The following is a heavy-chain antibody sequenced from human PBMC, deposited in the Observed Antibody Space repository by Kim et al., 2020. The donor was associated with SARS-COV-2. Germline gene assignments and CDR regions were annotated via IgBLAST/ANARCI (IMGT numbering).Heavy chain of an antibody. CDR3: ARGVVVRGVHYYYGMDV. CDR1: GFTFSSYW. D-gene: IGHD3-10*01. CDR2: IKQDGSEK. Sequence: GGSLRLSCAASGFTFSSYWMSWVRQAPGKGLEWVANIKQDGSEKYYVDSVKGRFTISRDNAKNSLYLQMNSLRAEDTAVYYCARGVVVRGVHYYYGMDVWGQGTTVTVSS. V-gene: IGHV3-7*03. J-gene: IGHJ6*02.